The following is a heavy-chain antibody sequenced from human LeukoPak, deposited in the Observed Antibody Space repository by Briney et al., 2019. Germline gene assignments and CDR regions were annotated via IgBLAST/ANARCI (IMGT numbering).Heavy chain of an antibody. D-gene: IGHD2-21*02. J-gene: IGHJ4*02. V-gene: IGHV4-59*08. CDR3: ARRLICGGDCYVFDY. Sequence: SETLSLTCTVSGGSISSYYWSWIRQPPGKGLEWIGYIYYSGSTNYNPSLKSRVTISVDTSKNQFSLKLSSVTAADTAVYYCARRLICGGDCYVFDYWGQGTLVTVSS. CDR1: GGSISSYY. CDR2: IYYSGST.